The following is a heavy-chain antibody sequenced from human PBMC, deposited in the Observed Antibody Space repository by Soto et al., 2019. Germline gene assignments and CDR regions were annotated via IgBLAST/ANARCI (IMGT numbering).Heavy chain of an antibody. CDR1: GYTFSSYG. CDR3: ARVTGEQQLVHFDY. Sequence: ASVKVSCTASGYTFSSYGISWVRQAPGQGLEWMGWISAYNGNTNYAQKLQGRVTMTTDTSTSTAYMELRSLRSDDTAVYYCARVTGEQQLVHFDYWGQGTLVTVSS. J-gene: IGHJ4*02. CDR2: ISAYNGNT. V-gene: IGHV1-18*01. D-gene: IGHD6-13*01.